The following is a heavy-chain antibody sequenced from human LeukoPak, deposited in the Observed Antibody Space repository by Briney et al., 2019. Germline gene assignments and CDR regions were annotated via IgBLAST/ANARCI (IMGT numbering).Heavy chain of an antibody. CDR2: IYTSGTT. V-gene: IGHV4-4*07. D-gene: IGHD2-2*01. CDR3: ATYHQRFDP. Sequence: SETLSLTCTVSGTSISRYYWSWFRQTAGNGLEWIGRIYTSGTTNYNPSLKSRVIMSVDTSKNQFSLKLNSVTAADTAVYYCATYHQRFDPWGQGTLVTVSS. CDR1: GTSISRYY. J-gene: IGHJ5*02.